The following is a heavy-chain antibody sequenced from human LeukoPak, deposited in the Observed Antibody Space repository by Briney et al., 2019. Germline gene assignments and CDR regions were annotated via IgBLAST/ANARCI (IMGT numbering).Heavy chain of an antibody. CDR2: IIGGAGST. D-gene: IGHD1-26*01. V-gene: IGHV3-23*01. J-gene: IGHJ4*02. CDR1: GFPFSSHG. CDR3: AKRVGATTMEYYFDY. Sequence: QAGGSLRLSCAASGFPFSSHGMSWVRQAPGKGLEWVSGIIGGAGSTYYADSVKGRFTISGDNSKNTLFLQMNSLRAEDTAVYYCAKRVGATTMEYYFDYWGQGTLVTVSS.